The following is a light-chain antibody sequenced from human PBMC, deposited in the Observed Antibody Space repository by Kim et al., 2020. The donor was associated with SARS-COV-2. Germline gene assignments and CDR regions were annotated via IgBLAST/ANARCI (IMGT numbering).Light chain of an antibody. Sequence: SYELTQPPSVSVSPGQTASITCSGDKLGDKYACWYQQKPGQSPVLVIYQDGKRPSGIPERFSGSNSGNTATLTISGTQAMDEADYYCQAWDTSTHWVFGGGTQLTVL. V-gene: IGLV3-1*01. CDR1: KLGDKY. CDR2: QDG. CDR3: QAWDTSTHWV. J-gene: IGLJ3*02.